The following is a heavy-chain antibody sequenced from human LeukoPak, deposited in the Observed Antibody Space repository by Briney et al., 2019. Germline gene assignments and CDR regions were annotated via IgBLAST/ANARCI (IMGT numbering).Heavy chain of an antibody. D-gene: IGHD3-9*01. CDR1: GGSFSGYY. J-gene: IGHJ3*02. CDR2: INHSGST. CDR3: ASGNNLTGYAFDI. V-gene: IGHV4-34*01. Sequence: KPAETLSLTCAVYGGSFSGYYWSWIRQPPGKGLEWIGEINHSGSTNYNPSLKSRVTISVDTSKNQFSLKLSSVTAADTDVYYCASGNNLTGYAFDIWGQGTMVTVSS.